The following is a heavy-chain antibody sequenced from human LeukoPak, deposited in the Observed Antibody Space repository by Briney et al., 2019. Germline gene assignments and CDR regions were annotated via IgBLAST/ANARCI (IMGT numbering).Heavy chain of an antibody. J-gene: IGHJ5*02. CDR2: IYYSGST. CDR1: TKSISPYY. Sequence: SETLSLTCTVSTKSISPYYWNWIRQPPGKGLEWIGYIYYSGSTNYNPSLKSRVTILVDTSKNQFSLNLSSVTAADTAVYYCARGGHYDSTGPYYGTFDPWGQGTLVTVSS. V-gene: IGHV4-59*01. CDR3: ARGGHYDSTGPYYGTFDP. D-gene: IGHD3-22*01.